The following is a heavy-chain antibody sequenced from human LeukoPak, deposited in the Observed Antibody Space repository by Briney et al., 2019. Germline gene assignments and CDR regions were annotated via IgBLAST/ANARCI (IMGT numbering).Heavy chain of an antibody. V-gene: IGHV3-23*01. CDR3: AKDPNGDYVRAFDT. CDR2: VGVSGDNV. Sequence: GGSLTLSRSPSGFTFSAYGVTWLRQAPRKGLDWVSSVGVSGDNVHYAESVKGRFAISGDNSKNTLYLQMNSLRAEDAAVYYCAKDPNGDYVRAFDTWGQETMVIVSS. D-gene: IGHD4-17*01. CDR1: GFTFSAYG. J-gene: IGHJ3*02.